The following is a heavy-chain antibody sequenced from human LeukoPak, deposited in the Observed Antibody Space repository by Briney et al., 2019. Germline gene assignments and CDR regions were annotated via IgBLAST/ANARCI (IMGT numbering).Heavy chain of an antibody. V-gene: IGHV4-39*01. CDR3: ARHNDAFDI. CDR1: GGSISSSSYY. Sequence: SETLSLTXTVSGGSISSSSYYWGWIRQPPGKGLEWIASIYYSGSTYYNPSLKSRVTISVDTSKNQFSLKLSSVTAADTAVYYCARHNDAFDIWGQGTMVTVSS. CDR2: IYYSGST. J-gene: IGHJ3*02.